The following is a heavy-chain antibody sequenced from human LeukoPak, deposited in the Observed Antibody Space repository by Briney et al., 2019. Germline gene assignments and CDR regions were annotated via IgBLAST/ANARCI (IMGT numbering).Heavy chain of an antibody. CDR2: IYPGDSDT. CDR3: ARSTPSIAESSAFDI. CDR1: GYSFTSYW. V-gene: IGHV5-51*01. J-gene: IGHJ3*02. D-gene: IGHD6-6*01. Sequence: GESLKISCRGSGYSFTSYWIGWVRQMPGKGLEWMGIIYPGDSDTRYSPSFQGKVTISADKSISTAYLQWSSLKASDTAMYYCARSTPSIAESSAFDIWGQGTMVTVSS.